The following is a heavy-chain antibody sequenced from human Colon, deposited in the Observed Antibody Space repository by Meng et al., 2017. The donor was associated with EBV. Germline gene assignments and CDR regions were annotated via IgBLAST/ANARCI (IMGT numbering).Heavy chain of an antibody. J-gene: IGHJ4*02. CDR1: GGPIGSVSYY. D-gene: IGHD1-26*01. CDR2: FYYSGST. CDR3: ARGKQDAWELLAY. Sequence: LLLWRWCPGLVKLAETLSLPCSVFGGPIGSVSYYWGWVRQPPGKGLEWIGNFYYSGSTYYNPSLQRRVTISVDTSKQHFSLKLSSVTAADTAVYYCARGKQDAWELLAYWGQGALVTVSS. V-gene: IGHV4-39*02.